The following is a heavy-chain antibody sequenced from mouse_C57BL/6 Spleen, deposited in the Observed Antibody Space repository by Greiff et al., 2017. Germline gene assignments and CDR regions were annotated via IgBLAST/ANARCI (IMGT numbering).Heavy chain of an antibody. CDR1: GFSLTSYG. Sequence: VKLVESGPGLVQPSQSLSITCTVSGFSLTSYGVHWVRQPPGKGLEWLGVIWSGGSTDYNAAFISRLSISKDNSKSQVFFKMNSLQADDTAIYYCATSITTVVDYYYAMDYWGQGTSVTVSS. CDR2: IWSGGST. V-gene: IGHV2-4*01. D-gene: IGHD1-1*01. J-gene: IGHJ4*01. CDR3: ATSITTVVDYYYAMDY.